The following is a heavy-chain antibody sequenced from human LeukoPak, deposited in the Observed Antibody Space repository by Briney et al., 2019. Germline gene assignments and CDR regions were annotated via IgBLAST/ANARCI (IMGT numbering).Heavy chain of an antibody. V-gene: IGHV4-34*01. CDR3: ARGLNCPDY. J-gene: IGHJ4*02. CDR1: GGSFSGYY. CDR2: INHSGST. Sequence: PSETLSLTCAVYGGSFSGYYWSWIRQPPGKGLEWIGEINHSGSTNYNPSLKSRVTISVDTSKNQFSLKLSSVTAADTAVYYCARGLNCPDYWGQGTLVTVSS. D-gene: IGHD1-20*01.